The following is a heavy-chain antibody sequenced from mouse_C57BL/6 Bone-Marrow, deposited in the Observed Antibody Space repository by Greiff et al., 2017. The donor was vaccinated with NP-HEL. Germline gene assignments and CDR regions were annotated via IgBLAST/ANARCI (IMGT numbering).Heavy chain of an antibody. CDR3: TRRVTTVVGDY. V-gene: IGHV1-15*01. J-gene: IGHJ2*01. D-gene: IGHD1-1*01. Sequence: QVQLQQSGAELVRPGASVTLSCKASGYTFTDYEMHWVKQTPVHGLEWIGAIDPETGGTAYNQKFKGKAILTADKSSSTAYMELRSLTSEDSAVYYCTRRVTTVVGDYWGQGTTLTVSS. CDR1: GYTFTDYE. CDR2: IDPETGGT.